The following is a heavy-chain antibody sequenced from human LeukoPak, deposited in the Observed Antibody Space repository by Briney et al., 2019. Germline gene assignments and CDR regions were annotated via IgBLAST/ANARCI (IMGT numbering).Heavy chain of an antibody. CDR1: GFTVSSNY. CDR2: IFSDANA. V-gene: IGHV3-53*01. Sequence: GGSLRLSCAVSGFTVSSNYMSWVRQAPGSGLEWVSVIFSDANAYYADSMKGRVTISRDNAKNSLYLQMNSLRAEDTAVYYCASPEYLPDSIDIWGQGTMVTVSS. CDR3: ASPEYLPDSIDI. D-gene: IGHD2/OR15-2a*01. J-gene: IGHJ3*02.